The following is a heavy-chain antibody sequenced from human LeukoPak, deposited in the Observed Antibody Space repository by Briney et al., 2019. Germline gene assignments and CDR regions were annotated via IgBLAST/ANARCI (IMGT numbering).Heavy chain of an antibody. CDR1: GFTFSYYS. CDR3: AFRPLGDCSSSTCYAFDY. V-gene: IGHV3-48*02. D-gene: IGHD2-2*01. J-gene: IGHJ4*02. CDR2: ISSSGSIT. Sequence: QPGGSLRLSCAVSGFTFSYYSMNWVRQAPGKGLEWVSYISSSGSITYYADSVKGRFTVSRDNAKNSLYLQMNSLRDEDTAVYYCAFRPLGDCSSSTCYAFDYWGRGTLVTVSS.